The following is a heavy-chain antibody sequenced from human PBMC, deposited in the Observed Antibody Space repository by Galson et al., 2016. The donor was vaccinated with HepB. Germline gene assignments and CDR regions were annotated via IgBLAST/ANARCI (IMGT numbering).Heavy chain of an antibody. CDR1: EFTFSYHT. J-gene: IGHJ4*02. CDR3: ASSLWLQFNGLDY. V-gene: IGHV3-30*04. Sequence: SLRLSCAASEFTFSYHTMHWVRQAPGKGLECVAVISSDGTNKYYADSVKGRFTISRDNSKNTLYLQMNSLRREDTAVYYCASSLWLQFNGLDYWGQGTLVTVSS. CDR2: ISSDGTNK. D-gene: IGHD5-24*01.